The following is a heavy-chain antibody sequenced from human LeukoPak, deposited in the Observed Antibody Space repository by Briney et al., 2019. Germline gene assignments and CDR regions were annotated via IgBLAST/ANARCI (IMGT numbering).Heavy chain of an antibody. CDR3: ARDHNPTINSGSYSLDY. V-gene: IGHV1-2*02. CDR2: INPNSGGT. CDR1: GYTFTGYN. D-gene: IGHD1-26*01. J-gene: IGHJ4*02. Sequence: ASVKVSCKASGYTFTGYNMHWVRQAPGQGLEWMGWINPNSGGTNYAQKFQGRVTMTRDTSISTAYMELSRLRSDDTAVYYCARDHNPTINSGSYSLDYWGQGTLVTVSS.